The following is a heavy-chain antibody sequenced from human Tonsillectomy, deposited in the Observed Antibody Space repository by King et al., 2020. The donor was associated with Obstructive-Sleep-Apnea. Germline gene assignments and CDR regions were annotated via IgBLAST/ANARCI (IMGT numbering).Heavy chain of an antibody. CDR3: ARDSSRGYSYGYTY. D-gene: IGHD5-18*01. CDR2: MNTNSGNT. CDR1: GYTFTSYD. Sequence: QLLQSGAEVKKPGAAVKVSCEASGYTFTSYDITWVRHATGQGFEWMGWMNTNSGNTGYAQKVQGRVTMTRNTSISTAYMERSSLRSEDTAVFYCARDSSRGYSYGYTYWGQGTLVTVSS. V-gene: IGHV1-8*01. J-gene: IGHJ4*02.